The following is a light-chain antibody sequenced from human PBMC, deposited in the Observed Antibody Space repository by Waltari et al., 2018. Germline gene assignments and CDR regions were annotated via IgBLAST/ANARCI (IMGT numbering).Light chain of an antibody. J-gene: IGLJ2*01. V-gene: IGLV1-40*01. Sequence: SGLTQPPSVSGAPGPSVTISCTGTTSNLGADSDVHSYQVLPGTAPQLLIFGNNHRPSGVPDRFSGSKSGTSASLAITGLQAEYEADYYCQSYDSSLIASVFGGGTKLTVL. CDR3: QSYDSSLIASV. CDR2: GNN. CDR1: TSNLGADSD.